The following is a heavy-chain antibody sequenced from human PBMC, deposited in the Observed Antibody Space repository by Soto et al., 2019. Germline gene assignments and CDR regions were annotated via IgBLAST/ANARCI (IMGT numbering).Heavy chain of an antibody. Sequence: GESLKISCKASGYSFTNFWLGWVRQMPGKGLEWLGIIYPGDSETRYSPSFQGQVTISADRSISTAYLQWSSLKASDTAIYYCATQHPLDSSGWYNWGQGTLVTVSS. CDR2: IYPGDSET. CDR3: ATQHPLDSSGWYN. V-gene: IGHV5-51*01. D-gene: IGHD6-19*01. CDR1: GYSFTNFW. J-gene: IGHJ4*02.